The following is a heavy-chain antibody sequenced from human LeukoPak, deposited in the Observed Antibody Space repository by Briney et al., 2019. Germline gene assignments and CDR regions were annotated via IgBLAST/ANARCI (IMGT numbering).Heavy chain of an antibody. D-gene: IGHD5-12*01. CDR3: ARGRWLRYYFDY. CDR1: GGSFSGYY. CDR2: INHSGST. J-gene: IGHJ4*02. V-gene: IGHV4-34*01. Sequence: SETLSLTCAVYGGSFSGYYWSWIRQPPGKGLEWIGEINHSGSTNYNPSLKGRVTISVDTSKNQFSLKLSSVTAADTAVYYCARGRWLRYYFDYWGQGTLVTVSS.